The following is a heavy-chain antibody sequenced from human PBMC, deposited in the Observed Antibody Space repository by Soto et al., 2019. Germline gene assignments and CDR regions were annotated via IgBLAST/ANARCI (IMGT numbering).Heavy chain of an antibody. D-gene: IGHD3-22*01. CDR3: AAGENDSSGSFDY. CDR2: ISSSSSYI. Sequence: PGGSLRLSCAASGFTFSSYSMNWVRQAPGKGLEWVSSISSSSSYIYYADSVKGRFTISRDNAKNSPYLQMNSLRAEDTAVYYCAAGENDSSGSFDYWGQGTLVTVSS. CDR1: GFTFSSYS. J-gene: IGHJ4*02. V-gene: IGHV3-21*01.